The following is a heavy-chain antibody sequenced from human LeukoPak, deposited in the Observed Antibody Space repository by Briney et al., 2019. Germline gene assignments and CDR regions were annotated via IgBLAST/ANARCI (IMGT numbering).Heavy chain of an antibody. D-gene: IGHD3-10*01. CDR2: IKQDGSEK. Sequence: GESLRLSCVGSGITNYWMSWVRQAPGKGLEWVANIKQDGSEKYYVDSVKGRFTISRDNAKNSLYLQMNSLRAEDTAVYYCARDGLLWFGELSPPLFDYWGQGTLVTVSS. V-gene: IGHV3-7*01. J-gene: IGHJ4*02. CDR1: GITNYW. CDR3: ARDGLLWFGELSPPLFDY.